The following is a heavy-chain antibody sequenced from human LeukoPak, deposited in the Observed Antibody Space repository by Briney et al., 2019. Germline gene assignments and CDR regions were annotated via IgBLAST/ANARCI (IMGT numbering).Heavy chain of an antibody. Sequence: GASVKVSCKASGGTFSSYAISWVRQAPGQGLEWMGGIIPIFGTANYAQKFQGRVTITADESTSTAYMELSSLRSEDTAVYYCVRGTHNSGYYPSDYWGQGTLVTVSS. J-gene: IGHJ4*02. CDR2: IIPIFGTA. V-gene: IGHV1-69*13. CDR3: VRGTHNSGYYPSDY. D-gene: IGHD3-22*01. CDR1: GGTFSSYA.